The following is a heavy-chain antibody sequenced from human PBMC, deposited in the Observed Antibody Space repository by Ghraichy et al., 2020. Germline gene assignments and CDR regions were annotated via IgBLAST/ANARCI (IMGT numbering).Heavy chain of an antibody. CDR3: AREDRRVRTIAAIPRRRGRMYYFDY. Sequence: SETLSLTCAVYGGSFSGYYWSWIRQPPGKGLEWIGEINHSGSTNYNPSLKSRVTISVDTSKNQFSLKLSSVTAADTAVYYCAREDRRVRTIAAIPRRRGRMYYFDYWGQGTLVTVSS. CDR1: GGSFSGYY. CDR2: INHSGST. D-gene: IGHD6-13*01. J-gene: IGHJ4*02. V-gene: IGHV4-34*01.